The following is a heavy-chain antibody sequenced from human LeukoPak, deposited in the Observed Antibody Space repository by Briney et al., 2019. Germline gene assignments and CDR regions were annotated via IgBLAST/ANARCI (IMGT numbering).Heavy chain of an antibody. V-gene: IGHV3-33*01. CDR2: IRYDGRNK. J-gene: IGHJ5*02. CDR3: ARDVWFDL. CDR1: GFTFTSYG. Sequence: GRSLRLSCAASGFTFTSYGMHGVRQAPGKGLEWVAVIRYDGRNKYYVDSVKGRFTISRDTSEHTVYLQMNSLRAEDTALYYCARDVWFDLWGQGTLVTVSS.